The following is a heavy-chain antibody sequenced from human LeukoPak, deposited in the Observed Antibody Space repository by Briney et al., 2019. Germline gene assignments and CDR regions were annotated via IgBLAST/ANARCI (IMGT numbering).Heavy chain of an antibody. D-gene: IGHD6-19*01. CDR3: ARVPGIAVAPSPYYFDY. Sequence: GSLRLSCAASGFTFSSYWMSWVRQAPGKGLEWVANIKQDGSEKYYVDSVKGRFTISRDNAKNSLYLQMNSPRAEDTAVYYCARVPGIAVAPSPYYFDYWGQGTLVTVSS. CDR1: GFTFSSYW. V-gene: IGHV3-7*01. J-gene: IGHJ4*02. CDR2: IKQDGSEK.